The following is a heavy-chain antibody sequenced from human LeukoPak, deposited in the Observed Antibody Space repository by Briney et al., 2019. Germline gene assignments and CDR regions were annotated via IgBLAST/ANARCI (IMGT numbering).Heavy chain of an antibody. V-gene: IGHV4-31*03. J-gene: IGHJ5*02. CDR2: IYYTGRT. CDR1: GGSINSGGYY. D-gene: IGHD2-2*01. CDR3: ARGYCTTTSCYFPLKGFDP. Sequence: PSETLSLTCTVSGGSINSGGYYWNWIRQHPGKGLEWIGYIYYTGRTFYNPSLKNRVTMSADTSKNEFSLRLSSVTAADTAVYYCARGYCTTTSCYFPLKGFDPWGQGTLVTVSS.